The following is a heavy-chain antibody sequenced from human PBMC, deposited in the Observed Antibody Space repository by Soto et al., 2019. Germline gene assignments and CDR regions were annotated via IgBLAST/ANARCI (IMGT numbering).Heavy chain of an antibody. J-gene: IGHJ4*02. D-gene: IGHD3-22*01. CDR2: INHSGNT. V-gene: IGHV4-34*01. CDR1: GASLSDNY. CDR3: ARATFFRKGYYDATDYYYFDY. Sequence: SETLSLTCAVYGASLSDNYCNWLRQPPGKGLEWIGEINHSGNTNYNPSLRSRVTISIDTSKNQFSLNLSSVTAADTAVYYCARATFFRKGYYDATDYYYFDYCGQGTLVTVSS.